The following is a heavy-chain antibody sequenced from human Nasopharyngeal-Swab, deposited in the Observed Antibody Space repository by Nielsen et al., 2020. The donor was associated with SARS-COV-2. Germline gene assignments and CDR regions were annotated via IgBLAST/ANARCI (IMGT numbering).Heavy chain of an antibody. Sequence: GGSLRLSCVASGYSFRTYGMSWVRQAPGKGLEWVAAIVGSGDISGSGGSTYYADSVKGRFTISRDNSKNTLYLQMNSLRAEDTAVYYCARGNHDYYDSTDAFDIWGQGTMVTVSS. CDR3: ARGNHDYYDSTDAFDI. CDR2: IVGSGDISGSGGST. D-gene: IGHD3-22*01. CDR1: GYSFRTYG. J-gene: IGHJ3*02. V-gene: IGHV3-23*01.